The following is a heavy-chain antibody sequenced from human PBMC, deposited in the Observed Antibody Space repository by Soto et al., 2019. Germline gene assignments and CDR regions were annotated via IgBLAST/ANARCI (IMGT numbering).Heavy chain of an antibody. Sequence: QLQLQESGSGLVKPSQTLSLTCAVSGGSIRGSSYSWSWIRQPPGKGLEWIGYIYDTGSTYYNPALKSRVNITVDTSKNQFSLNVNSVTAADTAVYYCARPWELIKFDYWGQGTRVTVSS. J-gene: IGHJ4*02. V-gene: IGHV4-30-2*01. D-gene: IGHD1-26*01. CDR2: IYDTGST. CDR1: GGSIRGSSYS. CDR3: ARPWELIKFDY.